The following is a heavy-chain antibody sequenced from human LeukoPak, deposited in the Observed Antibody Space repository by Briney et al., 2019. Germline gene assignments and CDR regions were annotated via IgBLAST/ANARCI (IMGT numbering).Heavy chain of an antibody. J-gene: IGHJ6*03. CDR1: GFTFDDYA. CDR3: AKGYKGLLWFGEGMDV. CDR2: ISWTSGSI. D-gene: IGHD3-10*01. Sequence: GGSLRLSCAASGFTFDDYAMPWVRQAPGKGLEWVSGISWTSGSIGYADYVKGRFTISRDNAKNSLYLQMNSLRAEDTALYYCAKGYKGLLWFGEGMDVWGKGTTVTVSS. V-gene: IGHV3-9*01.